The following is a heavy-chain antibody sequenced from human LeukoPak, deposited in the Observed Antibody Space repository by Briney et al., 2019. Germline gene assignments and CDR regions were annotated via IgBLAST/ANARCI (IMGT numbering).Heavy chain of an antibody. CDR3: GRDPNGDYIGAFEF. J-gene: IGHJ3*01. V-gene: IGHV3-23*01. D-gene: IGHD4-17*01. CDR2: IKGSGSYA. CDR1: DSTIANYA. Sequence: GSLRLSCVGSDSTIANYAMTWVRLTPGKGLEWVSSIKGSGSYAMYADSVSGRFTTSRDNSRNTIFLQMTSLRAEDTAIYYCGRDPNGDYIGAFEFWGLGTLVSVSS.